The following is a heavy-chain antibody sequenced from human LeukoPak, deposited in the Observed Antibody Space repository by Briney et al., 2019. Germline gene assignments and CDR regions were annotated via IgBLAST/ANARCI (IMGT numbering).Heavy chain of an antibody. CDR3: AKGGIWNDLDY. CDR2: ISSSGSTI. CDR1: GFTFSDYY. V-gene: IGHV3-11*04. J-gene: IGHJ4*02. D-gene: IGHD1-1*01. Sequence: GGSLRLSCAASGFTFSDYYMNWIRQAPGKGLEWVSYISSSGSTIYYADSVKGRFTISRDNPKNSLYLQMSSLRDEDTAVYYCAKGGIWNDLDYWGQGTLVTVSS.